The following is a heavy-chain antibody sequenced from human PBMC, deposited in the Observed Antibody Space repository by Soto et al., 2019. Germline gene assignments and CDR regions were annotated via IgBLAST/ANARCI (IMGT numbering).Heavy chain of an antibody. CDR3: AKGRWDYGDYYSFDY. V-gene: IGHV3-23*01. Sequence: EVQLLESGGGLVQPGGSLRLSCAASGFTFSSYAMSWVRQAPGKGLEWVSAISGSGGSTYYADSVKGRFTISRDNSKNTLDLQMNSLRAEDTAVYYCAKGRWDYGDYYSFDYWGQGTLVTVSS. J-gene: IGHJ4*02. CDR1: GFTFSSYA. CDR2: ISGSGGST. D-gene: IGHD4-17*01.